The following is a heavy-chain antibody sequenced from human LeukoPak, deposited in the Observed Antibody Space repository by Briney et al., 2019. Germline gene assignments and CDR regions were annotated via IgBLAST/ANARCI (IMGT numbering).Heavy chain of an antibody. J-gene: IGHJ4*02. CDR2: ISYSGST. CDR1: GGSISGYY. D-gene: IGHD3-10*01. CDR3: ARGGVQTYYYGSGSWPYYFDY. V-gene: IGHV4-59*12. Sequence: SETLSLTCTVSGGSISGYYWSWIRQPPGKVLEWIGYISYSGSTNYNPSLKSRVTISVDTSKNQFSLKLSSVTAADTAVYYCARGGVQTYYYGSGSWPYYFDYWGQGTLVTVSS.